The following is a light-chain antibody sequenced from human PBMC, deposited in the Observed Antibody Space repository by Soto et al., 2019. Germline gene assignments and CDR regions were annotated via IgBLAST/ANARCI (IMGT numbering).Light chain of an antibody. CDR2: DAS. J-gene: IGKJ4*01. CDR3: QQRSNWPST. CDR1: QSVSGY. V-gene: IGKV3-11*01. Sequence: EIVLTQSPATLSLSPGNRATLSCRASQSVSGYLAWYQQKPGQAPRLLIYDASNRATGIPARFSGSGSGTXXXXXXXSLEPEDFAVYYCQQRSNWPSTFGGGTKVEI.